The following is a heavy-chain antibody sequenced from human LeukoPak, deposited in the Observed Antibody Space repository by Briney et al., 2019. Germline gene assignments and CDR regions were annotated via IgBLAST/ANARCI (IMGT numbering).Heavy chain of an antibody. CDR3: ARGGTMVRGGIYYFDY. Sequence: GESLKISCKGSGYPFTTYWIGWVRQLPGKGLEWMGIIYAGDSDTRYSPSFQGQVTFSADKSISTAYLQWSSLKASDTAMYYCARGGTMVRGGIYYFDYWGQGTLVTVSS. D-gene: IGHD3-10*01. CDR2: IYAGDSDT. J-gene: IGHJ4*02. V-gene: IGHV5-51*01. CDR1: GYPFTTYW.